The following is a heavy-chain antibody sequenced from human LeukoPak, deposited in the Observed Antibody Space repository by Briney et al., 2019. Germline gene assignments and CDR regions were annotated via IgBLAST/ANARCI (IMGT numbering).Heavy chain of an antibody. J-gene: IGHJ4*02. V-gene: IGHV1-69*05. CDR1: GGTFSSYA. CDR3: ASTPGHCPYSGSYYYFDY. CDR2: IIPIFGTA. D-gene: IGHD1-26*01. Sequence: SSVKVSYKASGGTFSSYAISWVRQAPGQGLEWMERIIPIFGTANYAQKFQGRVTITTDESTSTAYMELSSLRSEDTAVYYCASTPGHCPYSGSYYYFDYWGQGTLVTVSS.